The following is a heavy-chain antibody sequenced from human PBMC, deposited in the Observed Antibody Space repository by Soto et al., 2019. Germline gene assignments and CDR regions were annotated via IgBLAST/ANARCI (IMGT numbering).Heavy chain of an antibody. D-gene: IGHD6-19*01. CDR1: GFTFSSYS. CDR2: ISSSSSYI. CDR3: ARDLGKQWLDDAFDI. Sequence: PGGPLRLSCAASGFTFSSYSMNWVRQAPGKGLEWVSSISSSSSYIYYADSVKGRFTISRDNAKNSLYLQMNSLRAEDTAVYYCARDLGKQWLDDAFDIWGQGTMVTVSS. J-gene: IGHJ3*02. V-gene: IGHV3-21*01.